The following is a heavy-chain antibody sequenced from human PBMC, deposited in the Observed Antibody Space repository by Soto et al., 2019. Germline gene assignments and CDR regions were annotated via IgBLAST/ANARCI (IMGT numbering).Heavy chain of an antibody. CDR3: ARSQDSSGYWNNCFDP. V-gene: IGHV1-69*13. Sequence: SVKVSCKASGGTFSTYTMTWVRQAPGQGLEWMGGIIPLFGTANYAQKFQGRVTITADESTSTVYMELSSLRSEDTAVYYCARSQDSSGYWNNCFDPWGQGTLVTVSS. D-gene: IGHD3-22*01. CDR1: GGTFSTYT. J-gene: IGHJ5*02. CDR2: IIPLFGTA.